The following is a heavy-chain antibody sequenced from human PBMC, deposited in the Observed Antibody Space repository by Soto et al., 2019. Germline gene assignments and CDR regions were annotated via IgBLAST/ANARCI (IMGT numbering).Heavy chain of an antibody. CDR2: ISYKASNK. Sequence: GGSLRLSCAASGFTLSSYGMHWVRQAPGKGLEWVAIISYKASNKSYADSVRGRFTITRDNYKSTLYLQTNSLRTEDTAVYYCAKEVHKNPLDSWGQGTLVTVSS. CDR1: GFTLSSYG. CDR3: AKEVHKNPLDS. J-gene: IGHJ4*02. V-gene: IGHV3-30*18.